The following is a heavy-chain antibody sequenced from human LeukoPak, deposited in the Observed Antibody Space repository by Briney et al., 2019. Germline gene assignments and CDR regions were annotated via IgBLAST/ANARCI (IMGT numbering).Heavy chain of an antibody. J-gene: IGHJ4*02. CDR1: GYSFTDYY. Sequence: ASVKVSFKASGYSFTDYYMHWVRQAPGQGLEWMGWINPNSGGTHSAQKFQGRVTMTRDTSISTTYMELSRLRSDDTAVYYCARDSYYASGSPLDYWGQGTLVTVSS. D-gene: IGHD3-10*01. CDR3: ARDSYYASGSPLDY. CDR2: INPNSGGT. V-gene: IGHV1-2*02.